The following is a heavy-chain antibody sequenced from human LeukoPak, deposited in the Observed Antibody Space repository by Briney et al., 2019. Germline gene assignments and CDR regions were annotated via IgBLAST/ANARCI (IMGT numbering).Heavy chain of an antibody. CDR1: GGSFSGYY. CDR2: INHSGST. D-gene: IGHD3-3*01. J-gene: IGHJ5*02. CDR3: ARGGNYDFWSGLNWFDP. Sequence: PSETLSLTCAVYGGSFSGYYWSWIRQPPGKGLEWIGEINHSGSTNYNPSLKSRVTISVDTSKNQFSLKLSSVTAADTAVYYCARGGNYDFWSGLNWFDPWGQGALVTVSS. V-gene: IGHV4-34*01.